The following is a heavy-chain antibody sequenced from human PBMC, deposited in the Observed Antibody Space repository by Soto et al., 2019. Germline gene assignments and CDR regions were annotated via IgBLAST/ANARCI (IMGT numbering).Heavy chain of an antibody. Sequence: GESLKISCKGSGYSFTSYWIGWVRQMPGKGLEWMGIIYPGDSDTRYSPSFQGQVTISADKSISTAYLQWSSLKASDTAMYYCARRGGTYCGGDCSGGTYYYYYMDVWGKGTTVTVSS. J-gene: IGHJ6*03. CDR3: ARRGGTYCGGDCSGGTYYYYYMDV. CDR2: IYPGDSDT. CDR1: GYSFTSYW. D-gene: IGHD2-21*01. V-gene: IGHV5-51*01.